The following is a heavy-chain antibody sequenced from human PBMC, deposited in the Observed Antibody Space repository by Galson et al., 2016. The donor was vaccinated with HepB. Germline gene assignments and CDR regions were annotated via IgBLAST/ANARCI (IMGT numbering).Heavy chain of an antibody. CDR2: ISGNSNYI. D-gene: IGHD4-17*01. CDR3: ARNLYSGADYAVDY. CDR1: GYTFSTYS. V-gene: IGHV3-21*01. Sequence: SLRLSCAASGYTFSTYSMNWVRQAPGKGLEWVSSISGNSNYIYHADSVKGRFTISRDNAKNSLYLLMDSLRAEDTALYYCARNLYSGADYAVDYWGQGTPVTVSS. J-gene: IGHJ4*02.